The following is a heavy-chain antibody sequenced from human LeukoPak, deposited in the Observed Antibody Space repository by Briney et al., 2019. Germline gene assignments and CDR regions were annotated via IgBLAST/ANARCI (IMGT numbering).Heavy chain of an antibody. J-gene: IGHJ4*02. V-gene: IGHV3-48*04. CDR1: GFSFSIYS. Sequence: GGSLRLSCAASGFSFSIYSLNWVRQAPGKGLEWVSYISHTGSTVSYADSVKGRFTISRDNAQNSLYLQMNSLRAEDTAIYYCVRDRGTYRPIDYWGQGTLVTVSS. D-gene: IGHD1-26*01. CDR2: ISHTGSTV. CDR3: VRDRGTYRPIDY.